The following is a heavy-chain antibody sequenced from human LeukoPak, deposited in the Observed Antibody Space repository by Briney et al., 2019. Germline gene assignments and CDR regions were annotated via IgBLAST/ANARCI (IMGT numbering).Heavy chain of an antibody. V-gene: IGHV1-2*04. Sequence: ASVRVPCKASGYTFTGYYMHWVRQAPGQGLEWMGWINPNSGGTNYAQKFQGWVTMTRDTSISTAYMELSRLRSDDTAVYYCARAYRRYSSSWYWGAFDIWGQGTMVTVSS. CDR1: GYTFTGYY. CDR3: ARAYRRYSSSWYWGAFDI. CDR2: INPNSGGT. D-gene: IGHD6-13*01. J-gene: IGHJ3*02.